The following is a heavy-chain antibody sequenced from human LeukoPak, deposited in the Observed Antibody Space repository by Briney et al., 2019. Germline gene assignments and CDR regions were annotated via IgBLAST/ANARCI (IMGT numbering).Heavy chain of an antibody. J-gene: IGHJ4*02. V-gene: IGHV4-34*01. CDR1: GGSFSGYY. CDR2: INHSGST. D-gene: IGHD3-10*01. Sequence: PSETLSLTCAVYGGSFSGYYWSWIRQPPGKGLEWIGEINHSGSTNYNPSLKSRVTISVDTSENQFSLKLSSVTAADTAVYYCARVVYGSGSYYHDYWGQGTLVTVSS. CDR3: ARVVYGSGSYYHDY.